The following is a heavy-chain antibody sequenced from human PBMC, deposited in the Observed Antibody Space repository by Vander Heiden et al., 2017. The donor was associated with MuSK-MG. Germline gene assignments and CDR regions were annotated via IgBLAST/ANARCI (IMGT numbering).Heavy chain of an antibody. CDR1: GFTVSSNY. Sequence: EVQLVESGGGLVQPGGSLRLSCAASGFTVSSNYMSWVRQAPGKGLEWVSVIYSGGSTYYADAVKGRFTISRDNSKNTLYLQMNRMRAEDTAVYYFAKGDGIDSSGWYYWGQGTLVTVSS. CDR2: IYSGGST. CDR3: AKGDGIDSSGWYY. V-gene: IGHV3-66*01. D-gene: IGHD6-19*01. J-gene: IGHJ4*02.